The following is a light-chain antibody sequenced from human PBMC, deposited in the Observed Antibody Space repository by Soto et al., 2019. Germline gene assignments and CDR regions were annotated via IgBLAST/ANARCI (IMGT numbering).Light chain of an antibody. CDR2: EVT. V-gene: IGLV2-14*01. CDR3: SSFTSRFTFV. CDR1: SRDIGAYNY. Sequence: QSVLTQPASVSGSPGQSITISCTGTSRDIGAYNYVSWYLQHPGKAPKLMISEVTNRPSGVSDRFSGSKSGNTASLTISGLQAEDEADYYCSSFTSRFTFVFGTGTKLTVL. J-gene: IGLJ1*01.